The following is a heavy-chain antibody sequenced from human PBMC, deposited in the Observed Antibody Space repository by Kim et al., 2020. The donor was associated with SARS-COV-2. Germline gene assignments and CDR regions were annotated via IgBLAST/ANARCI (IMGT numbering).Heavy chain of an antibody. J-gene: IGHJ4*02. CDR1: GGSISSYY. V-gene: IGHV4-59*13. D-gene: IGHD6-19*01. CDR2: IYYSGST. CDR3: ARGASGWALDY. Sequence: SETLSLTCTVSGGSISSYYWSWIRQPPGRGLEWIGYIYYSGSTKYNPSLKSRVTISLDTSNSRFSLKLTSVTAADTAVDYCARGASGWALDYWGQGTLVT.